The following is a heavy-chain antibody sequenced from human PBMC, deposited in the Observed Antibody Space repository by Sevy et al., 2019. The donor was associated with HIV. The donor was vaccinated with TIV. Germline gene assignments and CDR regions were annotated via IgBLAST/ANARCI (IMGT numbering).Heavy chain of an antibody. CDR2: VYYSGRT. CDR1: GGSISTYY. V-gene: IGHV4-59*01. J-gene: IGHJ6*03. D-gene: IGHD2-21*02. Sequence: SETLSLTCTVSGGSISTYYWSWIRQPPGKGLEWIGYVYYSGRTNYNPSLKSRFTISVDTSKNQFYLKLSSVTAADTAVYYCARETDYYYYMDVWGRGTTVTVSS. CDR3: ARETDYYYYMDV.